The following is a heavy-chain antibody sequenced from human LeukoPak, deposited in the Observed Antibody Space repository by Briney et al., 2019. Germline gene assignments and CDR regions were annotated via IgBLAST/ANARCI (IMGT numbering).Heavy chain of an antibody. Sequence: GGSLRLSCAASGFTFSSYEMNWVRQAPGKGLEWVSYISSSGSTIYYADSVKGRFTISRDNAKNSLYLQMNSLRAEDTAVYHCARETNVLRYNWFDPWGQGTLVTVSS. CDR2: ISSSGSTI. J-gene: IGHJ5*02. V-gene: IGHV3-48*03. CDR1: GFTFSSYE. D-gene: IGHD3-3*01. CDR3: ARETNVLRYNWFDP.